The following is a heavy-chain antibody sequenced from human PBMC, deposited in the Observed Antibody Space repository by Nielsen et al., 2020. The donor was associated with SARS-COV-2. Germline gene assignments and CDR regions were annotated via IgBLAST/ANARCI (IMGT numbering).Heavy chain of an antibody. CDR1: GGTFSSYA. D-gene: IGHD4-17*01. CDR3: ARDFGDYGDYFDWTYYYYYGMDV. CDR2: IIPILGIA. J-gene: IGHJ6*02. V-gene: IGHV1-69*04. Sequence: SVKVSCKASGGTFSSYAISWVRQAPGQGLEWMGRIIPILGIANYAQKFQGRVTITADKSTSTAYMELSSLRSEDTAVYYCARDFGDYGDYFDWTYYYYYGMDVWGQGTTVTVSS.